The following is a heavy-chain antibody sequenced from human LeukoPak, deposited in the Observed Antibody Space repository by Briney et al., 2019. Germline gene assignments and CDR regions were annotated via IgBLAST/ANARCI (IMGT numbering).Heavy chain of an antibody. CDR2: ISSSGSTI. CDR3: ARDCSGGSCPGPYYYYGMDV. Sequence: GGSLRLSCAASGFTFSDYYMSWIRQAPGKGLEWVSYISSSGSTIYYADSVKGRFTISRDNAKNSLYLQMNSLRAEDTAVYYCARDCSGGSCPGPYYYYGMDVWGQGTTVTVSS. D-gene: IGHD2-15*01. V-gene: IGHV3-11*01. CDR1: GFTFSDYY. J-gene: IGHJ6*02.